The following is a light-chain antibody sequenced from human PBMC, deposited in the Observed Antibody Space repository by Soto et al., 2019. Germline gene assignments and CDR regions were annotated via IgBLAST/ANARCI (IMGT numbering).Light chain of an antibody. CDR1: SSDVGGYDY. CDR3: SSYSISKAYL. Sequence: QSVLTQPASVSGSPGQSITISCTGTSSDVGGYDYVSWYQLHPGKAPKLMVFEVSNRPSGVSYRFSGSKSGNTASLTISGLQAEDEDDYFCSSYSISKAYLFGTGTKGTVL. CDR2: EVS. V-gene: IGLV2-14*01. J-gene: IGLJ1*01.